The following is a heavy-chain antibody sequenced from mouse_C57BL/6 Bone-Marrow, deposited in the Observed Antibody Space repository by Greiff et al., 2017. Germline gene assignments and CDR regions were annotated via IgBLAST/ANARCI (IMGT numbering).Heavy chain of an antibody. J-gene: IGHJ2*01. D-gene: IGHD1-1*01. V-gene: IGHV1-76*01. CDR2: IYPGSGNT. Sequence: QVQLQQSGAELVRPGASVKLSCKASGYTFTDYYINWVKQRPGQGLEWIARIYPGSGNTYYNEKFKGKATLTAEKSSSTAYMQLSSLTSEDSAVYFCARRDYSGIYYFDYWGQGTTLTVSS. CDR3: ARRDYSGIYYFDY. CDR1: GYTFTDYY.